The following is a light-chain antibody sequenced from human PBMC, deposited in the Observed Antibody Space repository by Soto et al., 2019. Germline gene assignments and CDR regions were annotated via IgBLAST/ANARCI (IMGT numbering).Light chain of an antibody. Sequence: DIQMTPSPSTVSASVGDRGTITCRASQSISTWLAWYQQKPGKAPKVLIYHASSLESGVPSRFSGSGSGTEFTLTISSLQPDDFATYYCQQYNTYWTLGQGTKVDIK. V-gene: IGKV1-5*01. CDR2: HAS. J-gene: IGKJ1*01. CDR1: QSISTW. CDR3: QQYNTYWT.